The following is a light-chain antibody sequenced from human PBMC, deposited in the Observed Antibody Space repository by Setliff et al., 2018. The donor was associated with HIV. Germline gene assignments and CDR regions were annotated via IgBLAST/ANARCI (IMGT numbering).Light chain of an antibody. V-gene: IGLV2-14*03. CDR2: DVS. CDR3: SSYTSSGTVL. J-gene: IGLJ2*01. Sequence: QSVLAQPASVSGSPGQSITISCTGTSSDVGGYNYVSRYQQHPGKAPKVMVYDVSNRPSGVTNRFSGSKSGNTASLTISGLQAEDEADYYCSSYTSSGTVLFGGGTKVTVL. CDR1: SSDVGGYNY.